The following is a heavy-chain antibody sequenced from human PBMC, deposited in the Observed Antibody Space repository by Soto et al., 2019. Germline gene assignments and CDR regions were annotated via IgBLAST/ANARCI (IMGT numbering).Heavy chain of an antibody. V-gene: IGHV3-33*01. CDR3: ARGWGGSYPNWFDP. J-gene: IGHJ5*02. CDR2: IWYDGSNK. D-gene: IGHD1-26*01. Sequence: QVQLVESGGGVVQPGRSLRLSCAASGFTFSSYGMHRVRQAPGKGLEWVAVIWYDGSNKYYADSVKGRFTISRDNSKNTLYLQMNSLRAEDTAVYYCARGWGGSYPNWFDPWGQGTLVTVSS. CDR1: GFTFSSYG.